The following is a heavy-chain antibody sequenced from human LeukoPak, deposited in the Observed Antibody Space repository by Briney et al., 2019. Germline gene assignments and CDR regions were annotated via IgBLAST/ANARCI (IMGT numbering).Heavy chain of an antibody. CDR2: ISSSSSYT. V-gene: IGHV3-11*06. Sequence: GGSLRLSCAASRFTFSDYYMSWIRQAPGKGLEWVSYISSSSSYTNYADSVKGRFTISRDNAKNSLHLQMNSLRAEDTAVYYCAREAPFGAAFDYWGQGTLVTVSS. CDR1: RFTFSDYY. J-gene: IGHJ4*02. D-gene: IGHD6-13*01. CDR3: AREAPFGAAFDY.